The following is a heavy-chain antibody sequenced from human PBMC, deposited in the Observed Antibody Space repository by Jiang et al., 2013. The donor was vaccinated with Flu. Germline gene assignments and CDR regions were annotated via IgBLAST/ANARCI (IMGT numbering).Heavy chain of an antibody. J-gene: IGHJ4*02. V-gene: IGHV5-51*01. Sequence: SGAEVKKPGESLKISCKGSGYSFTSYWIGWVRQMPGKGLEWMGIIYPGDSDTRYSPSFQGQVTISADKSISTAYLQWSSLKASDTAMYYCARRRYYCSGGSCYQQSGFDYWGQGTLVTVSS. D-gene: IGHD2-15*01. CDR3: ARRRYYCSGGSCYQQSGFDY. CDR1: GYSFTSYW. CDR2: IYPGDSDT.